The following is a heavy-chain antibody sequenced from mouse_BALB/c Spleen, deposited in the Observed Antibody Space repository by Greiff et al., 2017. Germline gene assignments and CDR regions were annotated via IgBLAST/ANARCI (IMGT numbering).Heavy chain of an antibody. Sequence: EVQLVESGGGLVKPGGSLKLSCAASGFTFSSYAMSWVRQSPEKRLEWVAEISSGGSYTYYPDTVTGRFTISRDNAENTLYLEMSSLRSEDTAMYYCARDEMDYWGQGTSVTVSS. CDR1: GFTFSSYA. J-gene: IGHJ4*01. V-gene: IGHV5-9-4*01. CDR3: ARDEMDY. CDR2: ISSGGSYT.